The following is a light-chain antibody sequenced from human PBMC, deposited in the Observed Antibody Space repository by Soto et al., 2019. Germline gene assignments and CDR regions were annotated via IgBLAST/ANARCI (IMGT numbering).Light chain of an antibody. Sequence: EIVLTQSPGTLSLSPGERATLSCRASQSVNSRYLAWYQQKPGQAPRLLIYGASSRATGIPDKFSGSGSGTDVTLTISKLEPEVFAVYCCQQYGNSLWTFGQGTKVEIK. J-gene: IGKJ1*01. CDR2: GAS. CDR3: QQYGNSLWT. CDR1: QSVNSRY. V-gene: IGKV3-20*01.